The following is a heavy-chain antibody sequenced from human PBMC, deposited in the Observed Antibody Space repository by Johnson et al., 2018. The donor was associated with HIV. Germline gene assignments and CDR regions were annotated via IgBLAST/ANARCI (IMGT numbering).Heavy chain of an antibody. CDR3: ARGRLGDPFPGAFDI. CDR1: GFTFDDFG. D-gene: IGHD3-16*01. Sequence: VQLVESGGGVVQPGRSLRLSCAASGFTFDDFGMNWVRQAPGKGLEWVSTINWNGGSTGYADSVKGRFTISRDNAKNSLYLQMNSLRAEDTALYYCARGRLGDPFPGAFDIWGQGTMVTVSS. V-gene: IGHV3-20*04. CDR2: INWNGGST. J-gene: IGHJ3*02.